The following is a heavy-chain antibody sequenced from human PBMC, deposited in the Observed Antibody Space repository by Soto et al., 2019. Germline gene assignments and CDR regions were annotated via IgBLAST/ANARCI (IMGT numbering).Heavy chain of an antibody. Sequence: SETLSLTCTVSGGSISSSSYYWGWIRQPPGKGLEWIGSIYYSGSTYYNPSLKSRVTISVDTSKNQFSLKLSSVTAADTAVYYCASWGYYYDSSGYYYETDAFDIWGQGTMVTVSS. J-gene: IGHJ3*02. D-gene: IGHD3-22*01. CDR3: ASWGYYYDSSGYYYETDAFDI. CDR2: IYYSGST. V-gene: IGHV4-39*01. CDR1: GGSISSSSYY.